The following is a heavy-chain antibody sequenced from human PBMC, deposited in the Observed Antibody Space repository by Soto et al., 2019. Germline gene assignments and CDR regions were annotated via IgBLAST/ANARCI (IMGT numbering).Heavy chain of an antibody. D-gene: IGHD6-19*01. Sequence: GWSLRLSCAASGFTFSSYAMSLVRQAPGKGLEWVSAISGSGGSTYYADSVKGRFTISRDNSKNTLYLQMNSLRAEDTAVYYCAKDPSSSGWYGIDYWGKGTLVTVSS. CDR3: AKDPSSSGWYGIDY. V-gene: IGHV3-23*01. CDR1: GFTFSSYA. CDR2: ISGSGGST. J-gene: IGHJ4*02.